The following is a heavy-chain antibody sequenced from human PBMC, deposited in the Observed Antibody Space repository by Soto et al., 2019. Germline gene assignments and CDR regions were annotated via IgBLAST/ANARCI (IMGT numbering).Heavy chain of an antibody. J-gene: IGHJ3*02. CDR1: GFTFSSYA. D-gene: IGHD5-12*01. V-gene: IGHV3-23*01. CDR3: AKAIRLPHDAFDI. Sequence: GGSLRLSCAASGFTFSSYAMSWVHQAPGKGLDWVSAISGSGGSTYFADSVKGRFTISRDNSKNTLYLQMNSLRAEDTAVYYCAKAIRLPHDAFDIWGQGTMVTVSS. CDR2: ISGSGGST.